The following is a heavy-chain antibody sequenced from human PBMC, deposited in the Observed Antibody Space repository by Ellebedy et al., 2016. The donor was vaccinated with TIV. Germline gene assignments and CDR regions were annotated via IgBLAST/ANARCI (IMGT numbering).Heavy chain of an antibody. D-gene: IGHD3-9*01. V-gene: IGHV3-15*07. CDR1: GFTFRNAW. Sequence: GGSLRLSCAASGFTFRNAWMNWVRQAPGKGLEWVGRIKSKGDGGTTDYAAPVKGRFTISRDDSKNTLFLEMNSLKIEDTAMFYCATGRDSFKYWGQGALVTVSS. J-gene: IGHJ4*02. CDR3: ATGRDSFKY. CDR2: IKSKGDGGTT.